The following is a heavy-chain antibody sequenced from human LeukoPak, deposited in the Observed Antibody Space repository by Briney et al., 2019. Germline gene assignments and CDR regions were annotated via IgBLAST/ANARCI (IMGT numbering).Heavy chain of an antibody. CDR1: GFTFSSYA. CDR3: ASTTDYGDAY. Sequence: GGSLRLSCAASGFTFSSYAMHWVRQAPGKGLEWVAVISYDGSNKYYADSVKGRFTISRDNYKNTLYLQMISLRPEDMAIYYCASTTDYGDAYWGQGTLVTVSS. J-gene: IGHJ4*02. CDR2: ISYDGSNK. V-gene: IGHV3-30-3*01. D-gene: IGHD4-17*01.